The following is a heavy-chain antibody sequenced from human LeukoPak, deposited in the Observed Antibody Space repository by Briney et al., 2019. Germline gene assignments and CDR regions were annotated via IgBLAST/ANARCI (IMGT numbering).Heavy chain of an antibody. CDR3: AINKEVVVAATGTFDY. V-gene: IGHV3-23*01. J-gene: IGHJ4*02. CDR1: GFTFSSYA. D-gene: IGHD2-15*01. CDR2: ISGSGGST. Sequence: PGGSLRLSCAASGFTFSSYAMSWVRQAPGKGLEWVSAISGSGGSTYYADSVKGRFTISRDNSKNTLYLQMNSLRAEDTAVYYCAINKEVVVAATGTFDYWGQGTLVTVPS.